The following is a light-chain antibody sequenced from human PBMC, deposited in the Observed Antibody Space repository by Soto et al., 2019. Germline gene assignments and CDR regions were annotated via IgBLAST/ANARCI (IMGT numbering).Light chain of an antibody. CDR2: EVN. CDR3: SSFAGANIWV. CDR1: SSDVGGYEY. Sequence: QSVLTQPPSASGSLGQSVTISCTGSSSDVGGYEYVAWYQQHPGKAPKLMIFEVNKRPSGVPNRFSGSKSGNTASLTVSGLQAEDEAAYYCSSFAGANIWVFGGGTMLTVL. V-gene: IGLV2-8*01. J-gene: IGLJ3*02.